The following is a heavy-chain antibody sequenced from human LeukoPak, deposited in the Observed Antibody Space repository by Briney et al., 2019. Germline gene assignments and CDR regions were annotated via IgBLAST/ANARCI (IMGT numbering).Heavy chain of an antibody. CDR2: TYHRSQWYS. D-gene: IGHD5-18*01. Sequence: SQTLSLTFAISGDSVSNNSAAWNWVRQSPSRGLEWLGRTYHRSQWYSDYAVSVKGRITINPDTSKNQFSLHLNSLTPEDAAVYFCAREGQGYNYDVFDYWGPGILVTISS. CDR3: AREGQGYNYDVFDY. V-gene: IGHV6-1*01. J-gene: IGHJ4*02. CDR1: GDSVSNNSAA.